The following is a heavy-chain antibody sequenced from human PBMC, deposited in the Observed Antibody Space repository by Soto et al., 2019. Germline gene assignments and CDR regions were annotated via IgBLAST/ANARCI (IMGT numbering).Heavy chain of an antibody. V-gene: IGHV1-8*01. Sequence: QVQLVQSGAEVKKPGASVKVSCKASGYTFTSYDINWVRQATGQGLEGMGWMNPNSGNTGYAQKFQGRVTMTRNTSVSTAYMELRSLRSEDTAVYYCARGPPVTTWRALPPYNWFDPWGQGTLVTVSS. J-gene: IGHJ5*02. CDR2: MNPNSGNT. CDR3: ARGPPVTTWRALPPYNWFDP. D-gene: IGHD4-17*01. CDR1: GYTFTSYD.